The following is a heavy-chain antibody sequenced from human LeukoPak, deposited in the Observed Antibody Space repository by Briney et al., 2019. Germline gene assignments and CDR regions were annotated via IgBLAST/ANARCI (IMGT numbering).Heavy chain of an antibody. CDR3: AKDRSRENYYGSGSSPPDY. V-gene: IGHV3-30*18. CDR1: GFTFRSYG. D-gene: IGHD3-10*01. J-gene: IGHJ4*02. CDR2: ISYDGSDK. Sequence: GGSLRLSCAASGFTFRSYGMHWVRQAPGKGLEWVAVISYDGSDKYYADSVKGRFTISRDNSKNTLYLQMNSLRAENTAVYYCAKDRSRENYYGSGSSPPDYWGQGTLVTVSS.